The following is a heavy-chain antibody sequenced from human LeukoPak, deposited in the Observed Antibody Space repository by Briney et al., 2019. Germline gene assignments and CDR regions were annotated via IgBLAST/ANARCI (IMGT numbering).Heavy chain of an antibody. CDR2: IYNSGST. D-gene: IGHD5-24*01. V-gene: IGHV4-59*02. J-gene: IGHJ3*02. CDR1: GDSVTTYY. CDR3: ARARGATIFQSAFDI. Sequence: SETLSLTCTVSGDSVTTYYWSWIRQPPGKGLEWIGYIYNSGSTNYNSSLKSRLTISADTSKNQFSLKLSSVTAADTAVYYCARARGATIFQSAFDIWGQGTMVTVSS.